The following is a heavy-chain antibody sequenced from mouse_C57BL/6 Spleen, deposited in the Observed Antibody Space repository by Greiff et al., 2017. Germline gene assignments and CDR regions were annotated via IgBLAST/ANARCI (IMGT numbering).Heavy chain of an antibody. Sequence: EVHLVESGGGLVQPGGSLKLSCAASGFTFSDYGMAWVRQAPRKGPEWVAFISNLAYSIYYADTVTGRYTISRENAKNTLYLALSSLRSDDTAMYYGARHGDCGSSPYFDYWGQGTTLTVAS. D-gene: IGHD1-1*01. CDR1: GFTFSDYG. CDR2: ISNLAYSI. CDR3: ARHGDCGSSPYFDY. J-gene: IGHJ2*01. V-gene: IGHV5-15*01.